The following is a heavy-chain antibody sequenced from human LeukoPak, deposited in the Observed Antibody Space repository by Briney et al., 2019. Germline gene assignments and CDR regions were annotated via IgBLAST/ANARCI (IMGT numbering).Heavy chain of an antibody. J-gene: IGHJ1*01. CDR3: VQEARRDGYKLAPVAEH. V-gene: IGHV3-23*01. D-gene: IGHD5-24*01. Sequence: GGSLRLSCAASGFTFSSHAMSWVRRAPGKGLEWVSGLIENGATTYYADSVKGRFTISRDNSRNTMYLQMNSLRVEDTAVYYCVQEARRDGYKLAPVAEHWGQGTLVTVSS. CDR1: GFTFSSHA. CDR2: LIENGATT.